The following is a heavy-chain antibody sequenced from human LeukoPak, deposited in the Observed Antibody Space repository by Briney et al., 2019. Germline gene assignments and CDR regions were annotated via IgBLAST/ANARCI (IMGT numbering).Heavy chain of an antibody. D-gene: IGHD3-22*01. Sequence: GGSLRLSCAASGFTFSSYGMHRVRQAPGKGLEWVAFIRYDGSNKYYADSVKGRFTISRDNSKNTLYLQMNSLRAEDTAVYYCAKDYSYLYYYDSSGYTFDYWGQGTLVTVSS. J-gene: IGHJ4*02. CDR2: IRYDGSNK. V-gene: IGHV3-30*02. CDR3: AKDYSYLYYYDSSGYTFDY. CDR1: GFTFSSYG.